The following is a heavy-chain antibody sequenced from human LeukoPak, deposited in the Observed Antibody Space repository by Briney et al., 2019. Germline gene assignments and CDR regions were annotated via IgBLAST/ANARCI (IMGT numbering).Heavy chain of an antibody. V-gene: IGHV3-30*02. CDR2: IRYDGSNK. D-gene: IGHD6-19*01. Sequence: GGSLRLSCAASGFTFSSYGMHWVRQAPGKGLEWVAFIRYDGSNKYYADSVKGRFTISRDNSKNTLYLQMNSLRAEDTAVYYCAKGEQWLATYFDYWGQGTLVTVSS. CDR3: AKGEQWLATYFDY. CDR1: GFTFSSYG. J-gene: IGHJ4*02.